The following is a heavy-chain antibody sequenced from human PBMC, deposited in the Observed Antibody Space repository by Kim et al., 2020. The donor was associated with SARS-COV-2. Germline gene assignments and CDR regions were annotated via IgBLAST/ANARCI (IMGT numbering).Heavy chain of an antibody. CDR3: ARGDYFGSGTYITWFDP. CDR2: FCFSEST. CDR1: GGSISKNSHC. Sequence: SETLSRTCSVSGGSISKNSHCWGWIRQPPGNGLEWIGTFCFSESTYYNPSLKSRVSMFVDTSKNHFSLKLTSVTAADTAVYYCARGDYFGSGTYITWFDP. V-gene: IGHV4-39*01. D-gene: IGHD3-10*01. J-gene: IGHJ5*02.